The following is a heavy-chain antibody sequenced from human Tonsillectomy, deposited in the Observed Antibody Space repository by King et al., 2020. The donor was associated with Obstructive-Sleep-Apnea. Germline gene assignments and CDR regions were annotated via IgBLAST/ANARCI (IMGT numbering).Heavy chain of an antibody. V-gene: IGHV3-9*01. CDR1: GFTFDEYG. D-gene: IGHD3-10*01. J-gene: IGHJ4*02. Sequence: VQLVESGGGLVQPGRSLRLSCAASGFTFDEYGMHWVRQAPGKGLEWVSGISWNSGRIGYADSVKGRFTISRDNARNSLYLQMNSLRTEDTALYYCTKDFGARGVLYFDYWGQGTLVTVSS. CDR2: ISWNSGRI. CDR3: TKDFGARGVLYFDY.